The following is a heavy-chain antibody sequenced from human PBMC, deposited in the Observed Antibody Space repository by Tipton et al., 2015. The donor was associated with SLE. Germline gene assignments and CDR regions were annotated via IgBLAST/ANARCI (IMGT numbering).Heavy chain of an antibody. CDR3: AKHGVYGMDV. CDR1: GFTFNRYW. CDR2: IRYDGSSE. Sequence: SLRLSCAASGFTFNRYWMHWVRQTPGKGLEWVAFIRYDGSSEYYADSVKGRFTIGRDKSKNTLYLQMDSLRPVDTAVYYCAKHGVYGMDVWGRGTAVTVSS. D-gene: IGHD3-3*01. V-gene: IGHV3-30*02. J-gene: IGHJ6*02.